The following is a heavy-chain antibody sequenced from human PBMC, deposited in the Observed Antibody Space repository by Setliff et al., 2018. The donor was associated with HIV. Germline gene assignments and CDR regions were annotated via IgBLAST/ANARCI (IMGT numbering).Heavy chain of an antibody. Sequence: KPSETLSLTCAVYGGSVSDDYWSWIRQPPGRGMEWIGEINDSGNTNFNPSLKNRVTMSVDTSKNQFSLKLSSVTAADTAVYYCASGLIAPRFWGQGTLVTVSS. CDR1: GGSVSDDY. J-gene: IGHJ4*02. CDR3: ASGLIAPRF. CDR2: INDSGNT. V-gene: IGHV4-34*10. D-gene: IGHD6-6*01.